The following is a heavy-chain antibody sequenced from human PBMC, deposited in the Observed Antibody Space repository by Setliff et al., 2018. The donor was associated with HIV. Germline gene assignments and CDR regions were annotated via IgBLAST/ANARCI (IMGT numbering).Heavy chain of an antibody. V-gene: IGHV4-4*07. J-gene: IGHJ4*02. CDR1: GGSISGDF. D-gene: IGHD2-21*02. Sequence: SETLSLTCTVSGGSISGDFWTWIRQPAGEGLEWIGRTHASGTTQCEPSLKNRCSMSIDTSKNQFSLKLSSVTAADTAVYYCARQTATGTSATFDSWGQGPLVTVS. CDR2: THASGTT. CDR3: ARQTATGTSATFDS.